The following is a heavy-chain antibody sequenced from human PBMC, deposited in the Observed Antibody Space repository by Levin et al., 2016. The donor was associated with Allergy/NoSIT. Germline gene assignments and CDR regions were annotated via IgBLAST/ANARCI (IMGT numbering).Heavy chain of an antibody. Sequence: GESLKISCAASGFTFSSYAMSWVRQAPGKGLEWVSAISGSGGSTYYADSVKGRFTISRDNSKNTLYLQMNSLRAEDTAVYYCAKGGYSSSWYGDLGTPYYFDYWGQGTLVTVSS. CDR2: ISGSGGST. CDR1: GFTFSSYA. CDR3: AKGGYSSSWYGDLGTPYYFDY. J-gene: IGHJ4*02. V-gene: IGHV3-23*01. D-gene: IGHD6-13*01.